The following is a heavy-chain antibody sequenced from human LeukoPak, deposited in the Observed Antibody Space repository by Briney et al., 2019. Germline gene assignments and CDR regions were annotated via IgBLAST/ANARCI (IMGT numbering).Heavy chain of an antibody. J-gene: IGHJ5*02. CDR1: GYTFTSYD. Sequence: SVKVSCKASGYTFTSYDINGVRQATGQGLEWMGWMNPNTGNTAYAQKFQGRVTMTRNTSISTAYMEVSSLRSEDTAVYYCARGVVVVPATVGWFDPWGQGTLVTVSS. V-gene: IGHV1-8*01. D-gene: IGHD2-15*01. CDR2: MNPNTGNT. CDR3: ARGVVVVPATVGWFDP.